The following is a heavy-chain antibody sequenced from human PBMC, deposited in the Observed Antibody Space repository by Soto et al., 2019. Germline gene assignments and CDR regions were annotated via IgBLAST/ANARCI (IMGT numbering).Heavy chain of an antibody. CDR2: IYYSGST. D-gene: IGHD3-10*01. CDR3: ARGKRDTMVRGEYGMDV. V-gene: IGHV4-59*01. Sequence: SETLSLTCTVSGGSISSYYWSWIRQPPGKGLEWIGYIYYSGSTNYNPSLKSRVTISVDTSKNQFSLKLSSVTAADTAVYYCARGKRDTMVRGEYGMDVWGQGTTVTSP. J-gene: IGHJ6*02. CDR1: GGSISSYY.